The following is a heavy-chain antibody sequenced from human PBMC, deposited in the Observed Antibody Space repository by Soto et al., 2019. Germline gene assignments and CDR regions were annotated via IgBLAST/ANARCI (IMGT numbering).Heavy chain of an antibody. CDR2: IYSGGST. Sequence: GGSLRLSCAASGFTVSSIYMSWVRQAPGKGLEWVSVIYSGGSTYYADSVKGRFTISRDNSKNTLYLQMNSLRAEDTAVYYCARVFRYSSSWSHWGQGTLVTVSS. D-gene: IGHD6-13*01. J-gene: IGHJ4*02. CDR3: ARVFRYSSSWSH. V-gene: IGHV3-53*01. CDR1: GFTVSSIY.